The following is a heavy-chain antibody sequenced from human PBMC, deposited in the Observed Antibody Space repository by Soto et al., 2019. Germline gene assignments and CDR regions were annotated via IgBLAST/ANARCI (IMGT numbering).Heavy chain of an antibody. D-gene: IGHD6-13*01. J-gene: IGHJ5*02. CDR3: ARLGSQQLVLPNWFDP. CDR1: GGSISSSSYY. CDR2: IYYSGST. Sequence: SETLSLTFTVSGGSISSSSYYWGWIRQTPGKGLDWIGSIYYSGSTYYNPSLKSRVTISVDTSKNQFSLKLSSVTAADTAVYYCARLGSQQLVLPNWFDPWGQGTLVTVSS. V-gene: IGHV4-39*01.